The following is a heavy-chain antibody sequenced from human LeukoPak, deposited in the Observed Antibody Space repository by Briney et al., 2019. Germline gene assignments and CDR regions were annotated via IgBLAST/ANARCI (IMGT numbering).Heavy chain of an antibody. CDR2: IYYSGST. CDR1: SGSISSSSYY. J-gene: IGHJ6*04. Sequence: PSETLSLTCTVSSGSISSSSYYWRWIRQPPGKGLDWIGTIYYSGSTYYNPSLKRRVTVSVDTSKNQFSRKLGSVIAANRSVYYCASGYTRRMDVWRKGPTVTVHS. V-gene: IGHV4-39*07. CDR3: ASGYTRRMDV. D-gene: IGHD6-13*01.